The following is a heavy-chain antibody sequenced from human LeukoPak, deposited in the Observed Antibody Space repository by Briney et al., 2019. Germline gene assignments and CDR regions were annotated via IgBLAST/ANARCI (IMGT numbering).Heavy chain of an antibody. V-gene: IGHV4-34*01. J-gene: IGHJ5*02. Sequence: PSETLSLTCAVYGGSFSGYYWTWIRQPPGKGLGWIGEINHSGSTNYNPSLKSRVTISVDTPKNQFSLKLTSVTAADTAVYYCARGYSSGFNWFDPWGQGTLVTVSS. CDR3: ARGYSSGFNWFDP. CDR2: INHSGST. CDR1: GGSFSGYY. D-gene: IGHD6-19*01.